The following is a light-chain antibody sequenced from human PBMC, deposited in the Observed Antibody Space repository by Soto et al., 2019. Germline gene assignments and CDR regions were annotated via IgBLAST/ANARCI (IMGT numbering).Light chain of an antibody. CDR3: SSYTTSTTLI. CDR1: SSDVGRYKL. J-gene: IGLJ2*01. Sequence: QSALTQPASVSGSPGQSITISCTGTSSDVGRYKLVSWYQQHPGQAPKLMIYDVTNRPSGVSNRFSGSKSGNTASLTISGLHAEDEADYYCSSYTTSTTLIFGGGTKLTVL. V-gene: IGLV2-14*03. CDR2: DVT.